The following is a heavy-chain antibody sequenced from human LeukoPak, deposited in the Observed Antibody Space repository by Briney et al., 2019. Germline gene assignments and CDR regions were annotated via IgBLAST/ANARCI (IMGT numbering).Heavy chain of an antibody. CDR1: GFTFSSYW. CDR3: ARDRRYSSSWYSEDWFDP. J-gene: IGHJ5*02. D-gene: IGHD6-13*01. Sequence: PGGSLRLSCAASGFTFSSYWMSWVRQAPGKGLEWVANIKQDGSEKYYVDSVKGRFTISRDNAKNSLYLQMNSLRAEDTAVYYCARDRRYSSSWYSEDWFDPWGQGTLVTVSS. V-gene: IGHV3-7*01. CDR2: IKQDGSEK.